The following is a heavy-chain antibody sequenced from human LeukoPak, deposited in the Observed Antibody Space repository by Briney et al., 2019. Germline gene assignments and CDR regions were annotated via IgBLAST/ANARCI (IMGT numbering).Heavy chain of an antibody. Sequence: ASVKVSCKASGYTFTSYNINWVRQATGQGLEWMGWMNPNSGSTGYAQKFQGRVTMTRYTSISTAYMELSSLRSEGTAVYYCARTKTDHDAFDIWGQGTMVTVSS. CDR1: GYTFTSYN. CDR2: MNPNSGST. D-gene: IGHD2-8*01. CDR3: ARTKTDHDAFDI. J-gene: IGHJ3*02. V-gene: IGHV1-8*01.